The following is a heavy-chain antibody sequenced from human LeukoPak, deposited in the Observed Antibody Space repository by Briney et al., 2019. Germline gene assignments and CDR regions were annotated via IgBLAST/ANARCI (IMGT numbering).Heavy chain of an antibody. Sequence: PSETLSLTCAVYGGSFSGYYWSWIRQPPGKGLEWIGEINHSGSTNYNPPLKSRVTISVDTSKNQFSLKLSSVTAADTAVYYCARAESSSWYSDYWGQGTLVTVSS. J-gene: IGHJ4*02. CDR2: INHSGST. CDR1: GGSFSGYY. D-gene: IGHD6-13*01. V-gene: IGHV4-34*01. CDR3: ARAESSSWYSDY.